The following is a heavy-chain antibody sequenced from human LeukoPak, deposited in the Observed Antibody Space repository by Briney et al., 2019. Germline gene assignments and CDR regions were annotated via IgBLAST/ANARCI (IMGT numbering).Heavy chain of an antibody. D-gene: IGHD2-15*01. CDR3: ARGPGVAALSYYFDY. CDR2: INHSGST. V-gene: IGHV4-34*01. J-gene: IGHJ4*02. Sequence: KPSETLSLTCAVYGGSFSGYYWSWIRQPPGKGLEWIGEINHSGSTNYNPSLKSRVTISVDTSKNQFSLKLSSVTAADTAVYYCARGPGVAALSYYFDYWGQGTLVTVSS. CDR1: GGSFSGYY.